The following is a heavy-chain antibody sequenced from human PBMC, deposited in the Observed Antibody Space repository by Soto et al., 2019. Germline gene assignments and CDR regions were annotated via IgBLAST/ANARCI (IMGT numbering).Heavy chain of an antibody. CDR2: IYYSGNT. CDR1: GGSISSGDYY. D-gene: IGHD2-2*01. J-gene: IGHJ5*02. CDR3: ARERADGTRLDP. Sequence: PSETLSLTCTVSGGSISSGDYYWSWIRQRPGKGLEWIGYIYYSGNTYYSPSLKSRVTISVDTSKNQFSLKLSSVTAADTAVYYCARERADGTRLDPWGQGTLVTLSS. V-gene: IGHV4-30-4*01.